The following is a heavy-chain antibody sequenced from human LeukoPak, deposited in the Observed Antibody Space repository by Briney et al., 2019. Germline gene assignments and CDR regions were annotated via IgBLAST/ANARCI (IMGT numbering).Heavy chain of an antibody. J-gene: IGHJ6*03. CDR1: GYTFSNYA. CDR2: INTNTGNP. Sequence: GASVKVSCKASGYTFSNYAINWVRQAPGQGPEWMGWINTNTGNPTYAQGFTGRFVFSLDTSVSTAYLQISSLKAEDTAVYYCARVRDSSGWTPYYYYYMDVWGKGTTVTVSS. CDR3: ARVRDSSGWTPYYYYYMDV. V-gene: IGHV7-4-1*02. D-gene: IGHD6-19*01.